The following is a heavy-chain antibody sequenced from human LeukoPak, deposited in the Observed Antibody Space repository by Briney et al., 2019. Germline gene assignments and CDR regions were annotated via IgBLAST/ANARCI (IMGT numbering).Heavy chain of an antibody. D-gene: IGHD2/OR15-2a*01. CDR1: RGSFSGYY. CDR3: ARAGLRGCNSNGCQQYWFDP. J-gene: IGHJ5*02. V-gene: IGHV4-34*01. Sequence: SETLSLTCAVYRGSFSGYYWSWIRQPPGKGLEWIGEVNHSGSTNFHPSLRSRVTISVDTSKNQFSLKLSSVTPEDTAVYYCARAGLRGCNSNGCQQYWFDPWGQGTLVIVSS. CDR2: VNHSGST.